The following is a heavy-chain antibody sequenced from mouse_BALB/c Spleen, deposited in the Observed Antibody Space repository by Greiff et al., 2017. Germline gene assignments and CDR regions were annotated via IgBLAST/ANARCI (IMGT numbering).Heavy chain of an antibody. CDR1: GYSITSDYA. CDR2: ISYSGST. CDR3: ARYGNYPAWFAY. D-gene: IGHD2-1*01. J-gene: IGHJ3*01. Sequence: EVKVEESGPGLVKPSQSLSLTCTVTGYSITSDYAWNWIRQFPGNKLEWMGYISYSGSTSYNPSLKSRISITRDTSKNQFFLQLNSVTTEDTATYYCARYGNYPAWFAYWGQGTLVTVSA. V-gene: IGHV3-2*02.